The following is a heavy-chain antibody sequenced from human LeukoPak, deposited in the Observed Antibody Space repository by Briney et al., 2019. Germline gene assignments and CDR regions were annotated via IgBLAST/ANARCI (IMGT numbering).Heavy chain of an antibody. D-gene: IGHD2-2*01. CDR2: ISSSSSYI. Sequence: GGSLRLSCAASGFTFSSYSMNWVRQVPGKGLEWVSSISSSSSYIYYADSVKGRFTISRDNAKNSLYLQMNSLRAEDTAVYYCARRVVVPAAPYYFDYWGQGTLVTVSS. CDR3: ARRVVVPAAPYYFDY. CDR1: GFTFSSYS. V-gene: IGHV3-21*01. J-gene: IGHJ4*02.